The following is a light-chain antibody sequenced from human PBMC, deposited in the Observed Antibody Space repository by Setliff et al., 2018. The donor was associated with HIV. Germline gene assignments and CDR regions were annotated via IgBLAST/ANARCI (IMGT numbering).Light chain of an antibody. J-gene: IGLJ1*01. CDR2: EVN. CDR1: SSDVVDYNF. CDR3: SAYAGRNKYV. V-gene: IGLV2-8*01. Sequence: QSALTQPPSASGSPGQSVTISCTGTSSDVVDYNFVSWYQHHPGKAPKLVIYEVNKRPSGVPDRFSGSKSDNTASLTVSGLQADDEADYYCSAYAGRNKYVFGSGTKAPS.